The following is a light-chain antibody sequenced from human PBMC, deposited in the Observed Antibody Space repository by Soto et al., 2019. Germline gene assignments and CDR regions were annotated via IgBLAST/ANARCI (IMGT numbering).Light chain of an antibody. CDR1: QSLLYSSNNKNY. CDR2: WAS. Sequence: DIVMTQSPDSLAVSLGERATINCKSSQSLLYSSNNKNYLAWYQQRPGHPPRLLIYWASTPDSGVPARFSGSGFGTEFTLTIDSLRAEDVAVYYCQQYHDTPLTFGAGTKVDIK. J-gene: IGKJ4*01. V-gene: IGKV4-1*01. CDR3: QQYHDTPLT.